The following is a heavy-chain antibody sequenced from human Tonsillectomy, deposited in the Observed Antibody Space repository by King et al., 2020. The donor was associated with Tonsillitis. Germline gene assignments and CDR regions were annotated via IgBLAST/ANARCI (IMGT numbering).Heavy chain of an antibody. CDR1: GGSISSSSYY. D-gene: IGHD5-18*01. CDR3: ARLLPRQYSYGYYFDY. V-gene: IGHV4-39*01. Sequence: QLQESGPGLVKPSETLSLTCTVSGGSISSSSYYWGWIRQPPGKGLEWIGRSYYSGSTYYNPSLKSRVTISVDTSKNQFSLKLSSVTAADTAVYYCARLLPRQYSYGYYFDYWGQGTLVTVSS. J-gene: IGHJ4*02. CDR2: SYYSGST.